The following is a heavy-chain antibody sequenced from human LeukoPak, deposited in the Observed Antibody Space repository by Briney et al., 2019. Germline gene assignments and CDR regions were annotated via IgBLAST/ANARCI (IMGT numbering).Heavy chain of an antibody. V-gene: IGHV3-48*03. CDR3: AKDMRDGYNWPYYFDY. D-gene: IGHD5-24*01. J-gene: IGHJ4*02. Sequence: GGSLRLSCAASGFTFSSFEMKWVRQAPGKGLEWVSYISSGGSTIYYADSVKGRFTISRDNAKNSLYLQMNSLRAEDTALYYCAKDMRDGYNWPYYFDYWGQGTLVTVSS. CDR2: ISSGGSTI. CDR1: GFTFSSFE.